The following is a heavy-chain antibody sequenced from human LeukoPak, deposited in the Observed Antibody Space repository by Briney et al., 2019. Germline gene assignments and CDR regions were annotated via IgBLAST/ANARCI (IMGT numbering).Heavy chain of an antibody. J-gene: IGHJ4*02. CDR2: IYYSGST. D-gene: IGHD5-24*01. V-gene: IGHV4-39*01. Sequence: PSETLSLTCTVSGGSISSSSYYWGWIRQPPGKGLEWIGSIYYSGSTYYNPSLKSRVTISVDTSKNQFSLKLSSVTAADTAVYYCARLWDGYNVEGYWGQGTLVTVSS. CDR3: ARLWDGYNVEGY. CDR1: GGSISSSSYY.